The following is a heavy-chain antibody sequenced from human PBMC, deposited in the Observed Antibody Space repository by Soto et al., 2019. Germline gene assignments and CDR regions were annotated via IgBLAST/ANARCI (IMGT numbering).Heavy chain of an antibody. CDR1: GYTFLTYD. V-gene: IGHV1-18*01. CDR2: ISTKNGHT. J-gene: IGHJ5*02. Sequence: QVQLVQSGAEVKKSGASVKVSCKASGYTFLTYDISWVRQAPGQGLEWMGWISTKNGHTNYSQNLQGRATMTTDTSTNTAYLELRNLRSDDTAVYFCARDHFPGFDPWGQGTVVTVSS. D-gene: IGHD3-3*02. CDR3: ARDHFPGFDP.